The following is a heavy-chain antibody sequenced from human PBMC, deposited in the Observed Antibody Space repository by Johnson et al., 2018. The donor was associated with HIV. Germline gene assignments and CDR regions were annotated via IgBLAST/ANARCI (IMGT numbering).Heavy chain of an antibody. Sequence: QVQLMESGGGVVQPGRSLRLSCAASGFTFSSYAMHWVRQAPGKGLEWVAVVSYDGSNKYYADSVKGRFTISRDNSKNTVYLQMNSLRAEDTAVYYCAREGDSSGAGAFDIWGQGTMVTVSS. D-gene: IGHD3-22*01. V-gene: IGHV3-30-3*01. CDR3: AREGDSSGAGAFDI. CDR2: VSYDGSNK. CDR1: GFTFSSYA. J-gene: IGHJ3*02.